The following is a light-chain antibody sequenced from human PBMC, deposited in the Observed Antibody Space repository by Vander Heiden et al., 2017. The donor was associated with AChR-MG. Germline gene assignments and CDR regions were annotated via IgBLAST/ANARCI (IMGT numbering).Light chain of an antibody. J-gene: IGLJ1*01. CDR3: CSYAGSYTYV. CDR2: DVS. Sequence: HSALTQPRSVPGSPGQSVTISCTGTSSDVGGYNYVSWYQQHPGKAPKLMIYDVSKRPSGVPDRFSGSKSGNTASLTISGLQAEDEADYYCCSYAGSYTYVFGTGTKVTVL. V-gene: IGLV2-11*01. CDR1: SSDVGGYNY.